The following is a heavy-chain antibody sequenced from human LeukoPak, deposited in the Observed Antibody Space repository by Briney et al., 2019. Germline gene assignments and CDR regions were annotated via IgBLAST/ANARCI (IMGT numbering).Heavy chain of an antibody. J-gene: IGHJ6*03. CDR1: GYTFTGYY. Sequence: ASVKVSCKASGYTFTGYYIHWVRQAPGQGLEWMGWINPNSGGTNYAQKFQGRVTMTRDTSISTAYMELSRLRSDDTAVYYCARVNQASYYDSSGYPWIRYYYYMDVWGKGTTVTISS. CDR2: INPNSGGT. CDR3: ARVNQASYYDSSGYPWIRYYYYMDV. V-gene: IGHV1-2*02. D-gene: IGHD3-22*01.